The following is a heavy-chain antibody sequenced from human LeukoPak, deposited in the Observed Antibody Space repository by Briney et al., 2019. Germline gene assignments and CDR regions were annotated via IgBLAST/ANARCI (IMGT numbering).Heavy chain of an antibody. D-gene: IGHD3-22*01. CDR2: INPNSGGT. Sequence: ASVKVSCKASGYTFTGYYMHWVRQAPGQGLEWMGWINPNSGGTNYAQKFQGRVTMTRDTSISTAYMELSRLRSDDTAVYYCARGPPTSYDSSGDLDYWGQGTLVTVSS. J-gene: IGHJ4*02. CDR3: ARGPPTSYDSSGDLDY. V-gene: IGHV1-2*02. CDR1: GYTFTGYY.